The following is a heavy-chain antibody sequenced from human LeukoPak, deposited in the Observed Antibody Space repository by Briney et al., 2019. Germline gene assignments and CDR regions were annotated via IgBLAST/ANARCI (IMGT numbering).Heavy chain of an antibody. CDR3: ARARALKRDSSVFDI. V-gene: IGHV4-39*07. J-gene: IGHJ3*02. CDR1: GGSISSSSYY. Sequence: PSETLSLTCTVSGGSISSSSYYWGWIRQPPGKGLEWIGSIYYSGSTYYNPSLKSRVTISVDTSKNQFSLKLSSVTAADTAVYYCARARALKRDSSVFDIWGKGQWSPSLQ. D-gene: IGHD3-22*01. CDR2: IYYSGST.